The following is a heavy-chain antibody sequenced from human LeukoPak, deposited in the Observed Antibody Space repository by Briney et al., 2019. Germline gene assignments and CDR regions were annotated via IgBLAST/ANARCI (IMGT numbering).Heavy chain of an antibody. D-gene: IGHD3-10*01. V-gene: IGHV4-38-2*02. CDR2: IYHSGST. CDR1: AYSISSGYY. Sequence: SETLSLTCTVSAYSISSGYYWGWIRPPPGKGLEWIGNIYHSGSTYYNPSLKSRVTISVDTSKNQFSLKLSSVTAADTAVYYCARDRRTYYYGSGSSLGVGYFDYWGQGTLVTVSS. CDR3: ARDRRTYYYGSGSSLGVGYFDY. J-gene: IGHJ4*02.